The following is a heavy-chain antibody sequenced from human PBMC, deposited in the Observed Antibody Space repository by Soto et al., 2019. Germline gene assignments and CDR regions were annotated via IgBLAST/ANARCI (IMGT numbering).Heavy chain of an antibody. V-gene: IGHV3-64*01. CDR1: GFTFSSYA. J-gene: IGHJ6*03. Sequence: GGSLRLSCAASGFTFSSYAMHWVRQAPGKGLEYVSAISSNGGSTYYANSVKGRFTISRDNSKNTLYLQMGSLRAEDMAVYYCARTRLPVTRRVEPTAPYYYMDVWGKGTTVTVSS. CDR2: ISSNGGST. CDR3: ARTRLPVTRRVEPTAPYYYMDV. D-gene: IGHD3-16*01.